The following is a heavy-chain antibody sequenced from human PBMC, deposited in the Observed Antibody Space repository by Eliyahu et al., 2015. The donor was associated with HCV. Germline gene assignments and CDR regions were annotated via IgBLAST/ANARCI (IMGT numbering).Heavy chain of an antibody. CDR1: GGSISSAXYY. V-gene: IGHV4-30-4*01. Sequence: QVQLQESGPGLVKPSQTLSLTCTVSGGSISSAXYYWSWIRQPPGKGLEWIGYVYYTGSTYYNPSLKSRITISIDTSKNQFSLRLSSVTAADTAVYYCARTKITYYYGSATGRPDYYLDFWGQGTLVTVSS. CDR2: VYYTGST. D-gene: IGHD3-10*01. J-gene: IGHJ4*02. CDR3: ARTKITYYYGSATGRPDYYLDF.